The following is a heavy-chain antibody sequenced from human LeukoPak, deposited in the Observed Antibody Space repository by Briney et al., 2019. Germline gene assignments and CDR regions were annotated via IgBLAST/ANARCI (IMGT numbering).Heavy chain of an antibody. D-gene: IGHD5-18*01. CDR1: GFTFNNYA. CDR2: LSGHGDSK. J-gene: IGHJ4*02. Sequence: GGSLRLSCSASGFTFNNYAMSWIRQAPGQGLEWVSGLSGHGDSKYYADSVNGRFSISRDNANNRLYLQMNNLRAEDTAVYYCAKDFRDTSMFTDGYFDSWGQGTLVTVAS. CDR3: AKDFRDTSMFTDGYFDS. V-gene: IGHV3-23*01.